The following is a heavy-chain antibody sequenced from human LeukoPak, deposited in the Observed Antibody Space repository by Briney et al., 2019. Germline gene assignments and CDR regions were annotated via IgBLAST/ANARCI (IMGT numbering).Heavy chain of an antibody. CDR1: GFTFSSYA. J-gene: IGHJ4*02. CDR3: ARDFYGSGSYCDY. Sequence: GGSLRLSCAASGFTFSSYAMSWVRQAPGKGLEWVSAISGSGGSTYYVDSVKGRFTISRDNAKNSLYLQMNSLRAEDTAVYYCARDFYGSGSYCDYWGQGTLVTVSS. D-gene: IGHD3-10*01. CDR2: ISGSGGST. V-gene: IGHV3-23*01.